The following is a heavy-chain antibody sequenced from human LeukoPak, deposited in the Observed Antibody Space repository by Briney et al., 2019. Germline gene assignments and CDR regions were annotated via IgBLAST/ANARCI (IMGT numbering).Heavy chain of an antibody. D-gene: IGHD3-10*01. CDR3: AKDSQTLITMVRGVIRAPYDY. CDR2: ISYDGSNK. V-gene: IGHV3-30*18. Sequence: GRSLRLSCAASGFTFSSYGMHWVRQAPGKGLEWVAVISYDGSNKYYADSVKGRFTISRDNSKNTLYLQMNSLRAEDTAVYYCAKDSQTLITMVRGVIRAPYDYWGQGTLVTVSS. CDR1: GFTFSSYG. J-gene: IGHJ4*02.